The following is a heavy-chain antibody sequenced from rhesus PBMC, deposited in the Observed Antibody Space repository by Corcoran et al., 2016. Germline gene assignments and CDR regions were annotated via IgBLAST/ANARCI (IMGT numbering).Heavy chain of an antibody. Sequence: EVQLVESGGGLVQPGGSLRLSCAASGFTFSNYWMRWVLQAPGKGLAVVGLIKKKAEVGTAAYAEPVKGRFTISRDDSKNTLYLQMNSLKTEDTAVYYWTAAAACDYWGQGVLVTGSS. D-gene: IGHD6-25*01. J-gene: IGHJ4*01. CDR2: IKKKAEVGTA. CDR3: TAAAACDY. V-gene: IGHV3S11*01. CDR1: GFTFSNYW.